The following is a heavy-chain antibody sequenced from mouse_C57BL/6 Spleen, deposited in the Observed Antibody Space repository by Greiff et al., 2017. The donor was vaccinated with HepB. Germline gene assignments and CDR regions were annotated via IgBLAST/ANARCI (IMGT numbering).Heavy chain of an antibody. Sequence: VMLVESGPELVKPGASVKISCKASGYAFSSSWMNWVKQRPGKGLEWIGRIYPGDGDTNYNGKFKGKATLTADKSSSTAYMQLSSLTSEDSAVYFCARSGGYDDDYWGQGTTLTVSS. CDR2: IYPGDGDT. CDR3: ARSGGYDDDY. V-gene: IGHV1-82*01. J-gene: IGHJ2*01. CDR1: GYAFSSSW. D-gene: IGHD2-2*01.